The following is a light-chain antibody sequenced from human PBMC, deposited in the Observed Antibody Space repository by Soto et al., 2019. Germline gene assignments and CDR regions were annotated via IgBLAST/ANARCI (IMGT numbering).Light chain of an antibody. CDR2: GGS. CDR3: QQYNNWPTVRT. Sequence: EIVMTQSPDTLSVSPGEGGTLSCRASQSLSSNVAWYQQKPGQAPRLLIYGGSTRVTGIPARFSGSGSGTEFTLTISSLQSEDFGVYYCQQYNNWPTVRTFGQGTKVEIK. J-gene: IGKJ1*01. V-gene: IGKV3-15*01. CDR1: QSLSSN.